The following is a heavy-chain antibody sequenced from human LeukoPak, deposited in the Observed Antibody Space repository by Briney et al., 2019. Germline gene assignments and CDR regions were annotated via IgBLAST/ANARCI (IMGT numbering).Heavy chain of an antibody. Sequence: SVKVSCKASGGTFNNYPISWVRQAPGQGLGWMGGIIPIFGTTNYAPKFQGRVTFTADESTSTVYMELSSLRSEDTAVYYCARVGGGSSTWYGWFDPWGQGTLVTVSS. CDR1: GGTFNNYP. D-gene: IGHD6-13*01. J-gene: IGHJ5*02. V-gene: IGHV1-69*13. CDR2: IIPIFGTT. CDR3: ARVGGGSSTWYGWFDP.